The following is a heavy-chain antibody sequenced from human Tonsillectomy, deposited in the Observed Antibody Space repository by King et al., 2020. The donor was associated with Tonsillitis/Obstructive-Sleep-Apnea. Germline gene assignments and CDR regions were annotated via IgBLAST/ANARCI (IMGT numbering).Heavy chain of an antibody. CDR3: ARVKRSAAAKTFFDY. V-gene: IGHV4-59*01. CDR2: IYYSGST. CDR1: GGSISSYY. D-gene: IGHD6-13*01. Sequence: VQLQESGPGLVKPSETLSLTCTVSGGSISSYYWSWIRQPPGKGLEWIGYIYYSGSTNYNPSLKSRVTISVDTSKNQFSLKLSSVTAADTAVYYCARVKRSAAAKTFFDYWGQGTLVTVSS. J-gene: IGHJ4*02.